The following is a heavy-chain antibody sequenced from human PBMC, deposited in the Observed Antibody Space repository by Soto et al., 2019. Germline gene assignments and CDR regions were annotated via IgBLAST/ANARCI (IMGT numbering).Heavy chain of an antibody. CDR3: ARDRALEPAGEDYYYGMDV. V-gene: IGHV3-53*02. D-gene: IGHD3-16*01. J-gene: IGHJ6*02. Sequence: EVQLVETGGGLIQPGGSLRLSCAASGFTVSSNYMSWVCQAPGKGLEWVSVIYSGGSTYYADSVKGRFTISRDNSKNTLYLQMNSLRAEDTAVYYCARDRALEPAGEDYYYGMDVWGQGTTVTVSS. CDR1: GFTVSSNY. CDR2: IYSGGST.